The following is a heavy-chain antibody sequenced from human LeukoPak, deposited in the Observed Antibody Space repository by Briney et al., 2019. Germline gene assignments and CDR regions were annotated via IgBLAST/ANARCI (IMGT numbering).Heavy chain of an antibody. V-gene: IGHV3-48*01. D-gene: IGHD5-24*01. Sequence: GGSLRLSCAASGFTFSSYSMNWVRQAPGKGLEWVSYISSSSSAIYYADSVKGRFTISRDNAKNSLYLQMSSLRAEDTAVYFCARVTMYCFDYWGQGTLVTVSS. J-gene: IGHJ4*02. CDR1: GFTFSSYS. CDR3: ARVTMYCFDY. CDR2: ISSSSSAI.